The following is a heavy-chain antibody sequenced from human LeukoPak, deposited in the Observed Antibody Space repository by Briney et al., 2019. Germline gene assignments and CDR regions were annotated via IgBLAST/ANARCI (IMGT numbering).Heavy chain of an antibody. CDR3: ARHRSWFDP. Sequence: PSETLSLTCTVSGGSISSYYWSWIRQPPGKGLEWIGCIYYSGSTYYNPSLKSRVTISVDTSKNQFSLKLSSVTAADTAVYYCARHRSWFDPWGQGALVTVSS. CDR2: IYYSGST. J-gene: IGHJ5*02. CDR1: GGSISSYY. V-gene: IGHV4-59*08.